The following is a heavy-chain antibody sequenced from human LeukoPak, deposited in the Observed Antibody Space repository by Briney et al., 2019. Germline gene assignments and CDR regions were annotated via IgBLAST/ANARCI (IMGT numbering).Heavy chain of an antibody. CDR1: GFIFSSYT. CDR2: ISSGSSSI. V-gene: IGHV3-21*01. Sequence: GGSLRLSCAASGFIFSSYTMNWVRQAPGKGLERVSCISSGSSSIYYAGSVQGRFTISRDNAKNSLYLQMNSLRAEDTAVYYCAREGSDGFEIWGQGTMVTVSS. CDR3: AREGSDGFEI. J-gene: IGHJ3*02.